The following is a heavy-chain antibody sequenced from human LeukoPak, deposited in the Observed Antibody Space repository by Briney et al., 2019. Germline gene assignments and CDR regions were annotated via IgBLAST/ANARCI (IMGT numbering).Heavy chain of an antibody. Sequence: ASVKVSCKASGYTFTGYYMHWVRQAPGQGLEWMGWINPNSGGTNYAQKFQGRVTMTRDTSITTAYMEVHRLTSDDTAVYYCARGDSSSWHLDYWGQGSLVTVSS. J-gene: IGHJ4*02. CDR2: INPNSGGT. V-gene: IGHV1-2*02. CDR3: ARGDSSSWHLDY. CDR1: GYTFTGYY. D-gene: IGHD6-13*01.